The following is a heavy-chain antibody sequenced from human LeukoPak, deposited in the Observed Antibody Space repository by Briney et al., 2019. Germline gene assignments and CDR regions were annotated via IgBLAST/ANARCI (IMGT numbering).Heavy chain of an antibody. D-gene: IGHD6-19*01. Sequence: SQTLSLTCAISGDSVSSINGAWNWIRQSPSRGLEWLGRTYFRSRRYNEFAESLKGRMTIDPDTSKNQFSLQLTSVTPEDTAVYYCARDLGNTGWYTFDYWGQGTLVTVSS. J-gene: IGHJ4*02. CDR2: TYFRSRRYN. CDR3: ARDLGNTGWYTFDY. V-gene: IGHV6-1*01. CDR1: GDSVSSINGA.